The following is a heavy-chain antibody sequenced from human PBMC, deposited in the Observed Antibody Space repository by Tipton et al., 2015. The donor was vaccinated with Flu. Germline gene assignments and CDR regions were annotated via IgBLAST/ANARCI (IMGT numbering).Heavy chain of an antibody. D-gene: IGHD3-16*01. J-gene: IGHJ5*02. V-gene: IGHV4-61*02. CDR1: GDFINSGNVY. Sequence: TLSLTCTVSGDFINSGNVYWSWIRQPAGGGLEYIGRIFVSGTTNYNPSLGGRATISVDTSKNQLSLRLTSVTAADTAVYFCAKGGRIGASWFGPWGQGTLVRVSS. CDR2: IFVSGTT. CDR3: AKGGRIGASWFGP.